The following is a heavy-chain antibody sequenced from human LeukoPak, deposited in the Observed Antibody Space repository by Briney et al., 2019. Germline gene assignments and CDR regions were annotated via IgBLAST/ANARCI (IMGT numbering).Heavy chain of an antibody. J-gene: IGHJ6*03. Sequence: SEPLSLTCAVYGGSSSGYYWSWLRQPPGKGLELIGEINHSGSTNYNPSIKRRVNMSVDTSKKQFSLKVRSVTAADTAVYYCARGRRLGPGSHYMDVWGKGTTVTVSS. CDR3: ARGRRLGPGSHYMDV. CDR1: GGSSSGYY. CDR2: INHSGST. V-gene: IGHV4-34*01. D-gene: IGHD7-27*01.